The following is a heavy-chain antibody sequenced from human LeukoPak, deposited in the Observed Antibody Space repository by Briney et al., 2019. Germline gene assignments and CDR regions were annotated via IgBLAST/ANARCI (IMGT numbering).Heavy chain of an antibody. CDR1: GGSISSYY. CDR2: IYYSGST. V-gene: IGHV4-59*08. J-gene: IGHJ6*02. D-gene: IGHD3-22*01. CDR3: ARRHQPYDSSVDV. Sequence: SETLSLTCTVSGGSISSYYWSWIRQPPGKGLEWIGYIYYSGSTNYNPSLKSRVTISVDTSKNQFSLKLSSVTAADTAVYYCARRHQPYDSSVDVWGQGTTVTVSS.